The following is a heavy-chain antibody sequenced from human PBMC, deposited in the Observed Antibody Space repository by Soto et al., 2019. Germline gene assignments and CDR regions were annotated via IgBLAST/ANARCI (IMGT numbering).Heavy chain of an antibody. CDR3: GRAGGYRDSTGYYSCDAFDF. Sequence: SETLSLTSTVSGDSISTYYWSWIRQSPGKGLEWIGYIIHSGSTNYNPSLKRRVNISVDMSKNQFSLKLNSVTAADTAVYYGGRAGGYRDSTGYYSCDAFDFWVQGTNVTVSS. V-gene: IGHV4-59*01. J-gene: IGHJ3*01. CDR1: GDSISTYY. CDR2: IIHSGST. D-gene: IGHD3-22*01.